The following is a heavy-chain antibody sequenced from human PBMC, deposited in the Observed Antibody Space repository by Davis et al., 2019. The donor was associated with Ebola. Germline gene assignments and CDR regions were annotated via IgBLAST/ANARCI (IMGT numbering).Heavy chain of an antibody. J-gene: IGHJ4*02. CDR1: GFSFSSYG. V-gene: IGHV3-30*18. Sequence: PGGSLRLSCAASGFSFSSYGMHWVRQAPGKGLEWVAVISYDGSNKYFADSVQGRLTISRDNSKNTLYLQMNSLRAEDTAVYYCAKVAGSFGYWGQGTLVTVSS. CDR3: AKVAGSFGY. CDR2: ISYDGSNK.